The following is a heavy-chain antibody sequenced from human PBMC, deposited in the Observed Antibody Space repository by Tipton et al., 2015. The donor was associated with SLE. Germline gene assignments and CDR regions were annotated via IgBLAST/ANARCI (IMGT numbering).Heavy chain of an antibody. J-gene: IGHJ4*02. D-gene: IGHD3-22*01. V-gene: IGHV3-9*01. Sequence: SLRLSCAVSGVTFDDYAMHWVRQAPGKGLEWVSGISWNSGIVAYADSVKGRFTISRDNAKNSLYLQINSLRAEDTAFYYCAKDRGLGLVIPDSGARGTLVTVSS. CDR2: ISWNSGIV. CDR3: AKDRGLGLVIPDS. CDR1: GVTFDDYA.